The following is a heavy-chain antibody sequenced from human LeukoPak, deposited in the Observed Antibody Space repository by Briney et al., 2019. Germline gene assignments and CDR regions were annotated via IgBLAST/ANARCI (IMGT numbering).Heavy chain of an antibody. CDR3: ALVVAATPYYYGMDV. CDR1: GFTFSSYG. Sequence: GRSLRLSCAASGFTFSSYGMHWVRQAPGKGLEWVAVISYDGSNKYYADSVKGRFTTSRDNSKNTLYLQMNSLRAEDTAVYYCALVVAATPYYYGMDVWGQGTTVTVSS. CDR2: ISYDGSNK. D-gene: IGHD2-15*01. J-gene: IGHJ6*02. V-gene: IGHV3-30*03.